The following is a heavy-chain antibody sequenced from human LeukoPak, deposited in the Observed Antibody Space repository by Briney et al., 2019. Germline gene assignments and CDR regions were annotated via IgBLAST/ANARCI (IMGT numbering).Heavy chain of an antibody. CDR3: GRLRYSGTYLFFDY. J-gene: IGHJ4*02. CDR2: FHYGGST. Sequence: SETLSLTCSVSGGSISRSGYSWGRIRQPPGKGLEWIGTFHYGGSTDHNPSLKSRVTISVDMSKNQLSLRLSSVTAADTAVYYCGRLRYSGTYLFFDYWGQGALVTVSS. CDR1: GGSISRSGYS. D-gene: IGHD1-26*01. V-gene: IGHV4-39*01.